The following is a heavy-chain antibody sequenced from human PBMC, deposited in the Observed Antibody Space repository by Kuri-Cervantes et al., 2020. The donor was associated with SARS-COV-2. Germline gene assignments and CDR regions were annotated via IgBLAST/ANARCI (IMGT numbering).Heavy chain of an antibody. D-gene: IGHD4-11*01. CDR1: GFSLNTSGMC. CDR3: ARIQATTVIADF. Sequence: SGPTVKPTQTLTLTCTFSGFSLNTSGMCVSWIRQPPGKALEWLARIDWDDDKYYSTSLRTRLTISKDTSKNQVVLTMTNVDPVDTATYYCARIQATTVIADFWGQGTLVTVSS. J-gene: IGHJ4*02. V-gene: IGHV2-70*11. CDR2: IDWDDDK.